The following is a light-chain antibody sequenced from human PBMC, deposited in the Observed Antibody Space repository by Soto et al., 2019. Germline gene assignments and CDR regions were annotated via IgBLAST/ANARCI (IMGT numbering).Light chain of an antibody. Sequence: EIVLTQSPATLSLSPGERATLSCRASQSVSSYLAWYQQKPGQAPRLLIYDASNRATGIPARFSGSGSGTDFTLTISSLEPEDFADYYCQQRSKQPPPAPLAQGTKVAIK. CDR2: DAS. CDR3: QQRSKQPPPAP. CDR1: QSVSSY. V-gene: IGKV3-11*01. J-gene: IGKJ1*01.